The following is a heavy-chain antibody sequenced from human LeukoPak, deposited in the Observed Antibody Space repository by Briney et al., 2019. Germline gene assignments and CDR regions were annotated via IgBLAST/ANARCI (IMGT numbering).Heavy chain of an antibody. Sequence: GGSLRLSCAASGFIFSDYEMNWVRQAPGRGLEWVSCIYSSRGVIKYADSVMGRFTISRDNAKNSLHLQMNSLRAEDTAVYYCARDREYFQHWGQGTLVTVSS. J-gene: IGHJ1*01. CDR1: GFIFSDYE. CDR2: IYSSRGVI. V-gene: IGHV3-48*03. CDR3: ARDREYFQH.